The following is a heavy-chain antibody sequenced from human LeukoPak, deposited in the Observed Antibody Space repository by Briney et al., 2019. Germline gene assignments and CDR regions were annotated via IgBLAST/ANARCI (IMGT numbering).Heavy chain of an antibody. CDR2: ISAYNGNT. CDR1: GGTFSSYA. Sequence: ASVKVSCKASGGTFSSYAISWVRQAPGQGLEWMGWISAYNGNTNYAQKLQGRVTMTTDTSTSTAYMELRSLRSDDTAVYYCARDPSPPPGWFDPWGQGTLVTVSS. CDR3: ARDPSPPPGWFDP. V-gene: IGHV1-18*01. J-gene: IGHJ5*02.